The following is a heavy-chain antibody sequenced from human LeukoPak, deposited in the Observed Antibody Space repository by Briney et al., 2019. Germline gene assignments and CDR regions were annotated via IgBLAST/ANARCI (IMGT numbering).Heavy chain of an antibody. CDR2: IYDSGCT. J-gene: IGHJ4*02. D-gene: IGHD4-17*01. Sequence: SERLSLTCTVSGGSIRSHYWSWIRQPPGSRLEGIGYIYDSGCTNYTPSLKSRVTLSVDTSKNLFSLKLSSVAAADTAVYYCASHDYGDYVVDYWGQGTLVTVSS. CDR1: GGSIRSHY. V-gene: IGHV4-59*11. CDR3: ASHDYGDYVVDY.